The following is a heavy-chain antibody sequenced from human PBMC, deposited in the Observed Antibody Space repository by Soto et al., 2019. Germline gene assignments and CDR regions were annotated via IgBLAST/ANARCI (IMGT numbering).Heavy chain of an antibody. Sequence: GESLKIACKGSGYSFTNYWIVWVRQMPGRGLEWMGIIYPGDSDTRYSPSFQGQVTISADKSFSTAYLQWSSLKASDTAMYYCARRHDFWSGYRSLYGLDVWGQGTTVTVSS. J-gene: IGHJ6*02. CDR1: GYSFTNYW. D-gene: IGHD3-3*01. V-gene: IGHV5-51*01. CDR3: ARRHDFWSGYRSLYGLDV. CDR2: IYPGDSDT.